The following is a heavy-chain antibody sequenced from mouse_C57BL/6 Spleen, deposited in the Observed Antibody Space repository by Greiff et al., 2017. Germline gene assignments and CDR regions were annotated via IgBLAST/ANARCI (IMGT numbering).Heavy chain of an antibody. Sequence: QVQLQQPGAELVKPGASVKLSCKASGYTFTSYWMQWVKQRPGQGLEWIGEIDPSDSYTNYNPKFKGKATLTVDTSSSTAYMQLSSLTSEDSAVYYGARRGGVVAPYFDYWGQGTTLTVSS. V-gene: IGHV1-50*01. CDR3: ARRGGVVAPYFDY. J-gene: IGHJ2*01. D-gene: IGHD1-1*01. CDR2: IDPSDSYT. CDR1: GYTFTSYW.